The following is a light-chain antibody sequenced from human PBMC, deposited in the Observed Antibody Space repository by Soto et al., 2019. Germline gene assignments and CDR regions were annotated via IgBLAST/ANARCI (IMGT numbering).Light chain of an antibody. CDR1: SSDVGKYDY. Sequence: QSVLTPPPSASGSPGQSVTISCTGTSSDVGKYDYVSWFQHHPVKTPKLIIYEVSKRPSGVPDRFSGSKSGSTASLTVSGLQTEDEADYYCNSYVAGSIVCGTGNRVTV. V-gene: IGLV2-8*01. CDR2: EVS. CDR3: NSYVAGSIV. J-gene: IGLJ1*01.